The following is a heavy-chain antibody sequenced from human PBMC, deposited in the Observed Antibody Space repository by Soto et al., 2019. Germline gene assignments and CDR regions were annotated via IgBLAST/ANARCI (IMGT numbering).Heavy chain of an antibody. D-gene: IGHD1-1*01. CDR1: GYTFSTYA. V-gene: IGHV1-3*01. CDR3: ARGKGMEENYFYYGLDI. CDR2: LNGGTGQT. Sequence: VKVSCKASGYTFSTYAMHWVRQAPGQSLEWMGWLNGGTGQTRYSQKFQDRVIITRDTSASTGYMELSSLTSEDTAVYYCARGKGMEENYFYYGLDIWGQGTTVTVSS. J-gene: IGHJ6*02.